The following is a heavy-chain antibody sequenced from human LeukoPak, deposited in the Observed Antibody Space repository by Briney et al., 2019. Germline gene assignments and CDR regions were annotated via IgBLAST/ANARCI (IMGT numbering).Heavy chain of an antibody. CDR1: GGSISSYY. CDR2: IYYSGST. V-gene: IGHV4-59*01. CDR3: ARTRSGWAIDY. Sequence: SETLSLTCTVSGGSISSYYWSWIRQPPGKGLEWIGYIYYSGSTNYNPSLKSRVTISVDTSKDQFSLKLSSATAADTAVYYCARTRSGWAIDYWGQGTLVTVSS. D-gene: IGHD6-19*01. J-gene: IGHJ4*02.